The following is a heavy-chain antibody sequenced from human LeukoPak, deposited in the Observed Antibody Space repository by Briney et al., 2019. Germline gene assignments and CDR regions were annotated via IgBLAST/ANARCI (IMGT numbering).Heavy chain of an antibody. V-gene: IGHV3-74*01. CDR1: GFTFSSYW. Sequence: GGSLRLSCAASGFTFSSYWMHWVRQAPGKGLVWVSRISDGGSTTTYADSVKGRFTISRDNAKNTLYLQMNGLRAEDTAVYYCSRSAYYDSSGNYYDYWGQGTLVTVSS. D-gene: IGHD3-22*01. J-gene: IGHJ4*02. CDR2: ISDGGSTT. CDR3: SRSAYYDSSGNYYDY.